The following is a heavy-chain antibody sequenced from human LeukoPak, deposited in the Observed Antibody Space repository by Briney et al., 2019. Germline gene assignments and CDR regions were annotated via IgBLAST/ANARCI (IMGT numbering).Heavy chain of an antibody. CDR3: ARDKEGHYDFWSGYYAPYYYYYYGMDV. Sequence: GGSLRLSCAASGFTFSSYAMSWARQAPGKGLEWVSSISSSSSYIYYADSVKGRFTISRDNAKNSLHLQMNSLRAEDTAVYYCARDKEGHYDFWSGYYAPYYYYYYGMDVWGQGTAVTVSS. D-gene: IGHD3-3*01. J-gene: IGHJ6*02. V-gene: IGHV3-21*01. CDR2: ISSSSSYI. CDR1: GFTFSSYA.